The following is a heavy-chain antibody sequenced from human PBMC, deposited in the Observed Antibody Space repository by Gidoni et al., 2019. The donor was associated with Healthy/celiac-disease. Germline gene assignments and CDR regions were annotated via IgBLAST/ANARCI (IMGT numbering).Heavy chain of an antibody. V-gene: IGHV4-39*07. CDR2: LYYSGST. D-gene: IGHD4-4*01. CDR3: ARDRLTTVTTGGWMGVYYYYGMDV. CDR1: GCSISSSSYY. Sequence: QLQLQESGPGLVKPSETLSLPCTVPGCSISSSSYYCGCIRQPPGKGLEWIGSLYYSGSTYYNPSLKSRVTISVDTPKNQFSLKRSSVTAADTAVYYCARDRLTTVTTGGWMGVYYYYGMDVWGQGTTVTVSS. J-gene: IGHJ6*02.